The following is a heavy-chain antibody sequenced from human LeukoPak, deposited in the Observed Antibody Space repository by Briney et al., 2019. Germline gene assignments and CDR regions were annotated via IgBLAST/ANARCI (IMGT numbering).Heavy chain of an antibody. CDR3: ATPKLRFLEWLLLI. J-gene: IGHJ4*02. V-gene: IGHV1-69-2*01. CDR1: GYTFTDYY. Sequence: GASVKISCKVSGYTFTDYYMHWVQQAPGKGLGWMGLVDPEDGETIYAEKFQGRVTITADTSTDTAYMELSSLRSEDTAVYYCATPKLRFLEWLLLIWGQGTLVTVSS. CDR2: VDPEDGET. D-gene: IGHD3-3*01.